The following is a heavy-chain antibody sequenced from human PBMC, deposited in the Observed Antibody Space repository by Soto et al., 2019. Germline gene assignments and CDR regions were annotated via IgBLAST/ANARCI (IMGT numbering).Heavy chain of an antibody. D-gene: IGHD3-9*01. CDR3: ARGNYDILTGYYTSYYYYYMDV. Sequence: QVQLVQSGAEVKKPGASVKVSCKASGYTFTSYGISWVRQAPGQGLEWMGWISAYNGNTNYAQKLQGRVTMTTDTSTSTAYMELRSLRSDDTAVYYCARGNYDILTGYYTSYYYYYMDVWGKGTTVTVSS. J-gene: IGHJ6*03. V-gene: IGHV1-18*01. CDR1: GYTFTSYG. CDR2: ISAYNGNT.